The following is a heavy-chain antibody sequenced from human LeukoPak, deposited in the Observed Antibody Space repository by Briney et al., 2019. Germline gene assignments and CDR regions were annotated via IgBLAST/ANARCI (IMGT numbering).Heavy chain of an antibody. CDR3: ARLAGRADYFDY. D-gene: IGHD6-13*01. CDR1: GGSISSYY. CDR2: IYYSGST. Sequence: SETLSLTCTVSGGSISSYYWSWIRQPPGKGLEWIGYIYYSGSTNYNPSLKSRVTISVDTSKNQFSLKLTSVTAADTAVYYCARLAGRADYFDYWGQGTLVTVSS. J-gene: IGHJ4*02. V-gene: IGHV4-59*08.